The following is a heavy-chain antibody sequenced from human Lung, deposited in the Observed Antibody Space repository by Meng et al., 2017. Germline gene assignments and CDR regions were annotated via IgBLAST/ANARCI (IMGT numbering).Heavy chain of an antibody. CDR3: ARDEDISAAGKLFGDY. CDR1: GYTCPSYY. Sequence: VQYAPWVNNLGTSLQVSYKHSGYTCPSYYSPWVRRAPGQGLEWMGRINPKSGDPHYPQKFQASVTMTGNTSISTAYMDLSGLRADATAMYYCARDEDISAAGKLFGDYWGQGTLVTASS. D-gene: IGHD6-25*01. V-gene: IGHV1-2*06. J-gene: IGHJ4*02. CDR2: INPKSGDP.